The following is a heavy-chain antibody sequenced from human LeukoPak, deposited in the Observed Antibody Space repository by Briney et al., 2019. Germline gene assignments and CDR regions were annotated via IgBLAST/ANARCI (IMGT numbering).Heavy chain of an antibody. CDR2: IRYDGSNK. CDR1: GDIFSSYA. D-gene: IGHD4-17*01. V-gene: IGHV3-30*02. CDR3: AKDLFRDYVGPGY. Sequence: PGGSLRLSCVASGDIFSSYAINWVRQAPGKGLEWVAFIRYDGSNKYYADSVKGRFTISRDNSKNTLYLQMNSLRAEDTAVYYCAKDLFRDYVGPGYWGQGTLVTVSS. J-gene: IGHJ4*02.